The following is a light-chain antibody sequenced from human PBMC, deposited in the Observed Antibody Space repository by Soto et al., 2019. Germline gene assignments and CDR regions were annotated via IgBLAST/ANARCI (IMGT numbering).Light chain of an antibody. CDR2: GSS. CDR1: QSVRSN. J-gene: IGKJ1*01. Sequence: EIVVTQSPATLAMSPGERATLSCRASQSVRSNLAWYHQKPAQAPSLLIYGSSTSATGIPARFSGRGSGTEFNLTINSLQSEDFAVYYCQQYDTWPWTFGQVTKVDIK. CDR3: QQYDTWPWT. V-gene: IGKV3-15*01.